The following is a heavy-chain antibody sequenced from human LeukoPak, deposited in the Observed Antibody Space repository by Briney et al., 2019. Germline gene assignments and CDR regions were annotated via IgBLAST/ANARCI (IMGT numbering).Heavy chain of an antibody. CDR3: ARAIITMVRGVIIRANNWFDP. Sequence: SETLSLTCTVSGGSISSSSYYWSWIRQPPGKGLEWIGYIYHSGSTYYNPSLKSRVTISVDTSKNQFSLKLSSVTAADTAVYYCARAIITMVRGVIIRANNWFDPWGQGTLVTVSS. D-gene: IGHD3-10*01. CDR1: GGSISSSSYY. CDR2: IYHSGST. V-gene: IGHV4-30-4*01. J-gene: IGHJ5*02.